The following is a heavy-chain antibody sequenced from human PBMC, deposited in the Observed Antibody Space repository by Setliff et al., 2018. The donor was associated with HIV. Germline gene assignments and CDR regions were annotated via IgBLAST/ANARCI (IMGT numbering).Heavy chain of an antibody. V-gene: IGHV4-59*11. CDR3: ARATRLVHPFPLYYFDY. CDR2: VYSNGNT. D-gene: IGHD6-19*01. J-gene: IGHJ4*02. Sequence: KPSETLSLTCTVSGGSISGHYWSWIRQTPGKGLEWIGYVYSNGNTDYNPSLKSRVTISVDKSKNQFSLKLISVTAADTAVYYCARATRLVHPFPLYYFDYWGQGTLVTVSS. CDR1: GGSISGHY.